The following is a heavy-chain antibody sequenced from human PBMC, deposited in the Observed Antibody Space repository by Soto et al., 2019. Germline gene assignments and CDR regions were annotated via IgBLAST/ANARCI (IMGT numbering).Heavy chain of an antibody. CDR1: GLDFTTYS. V-gene: IGHV3-33*01. J-gene: IGHJ6*02. CDR3: TRATFDV. CDR2: IWFDGIKE. Sequence: XESLRLSCAVTGLDFTTYSMHWVRQTPDKGLEWVAIIWFDGIKEFYAESVRGRFTISIDTSKNTVFLQMNNVRAEDTALYYCTRATFDVWGQGTTVTVSS.